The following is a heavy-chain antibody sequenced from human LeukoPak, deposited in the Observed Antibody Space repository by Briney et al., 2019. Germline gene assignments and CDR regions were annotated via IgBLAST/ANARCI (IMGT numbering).Heavy chain of an antibody. D-gene: IGHD3-22*01. V-gene: IGHV3-23*01. Sequence: GGSLRLSCAASGFTLSSYGMSWIRQAPGKGLEWVSSITGSSGYTYYADSVRGRFAISRDNSKNTVFLQMNSLRAEDTAVYYCAKTYYFDSSGYWSAYYFDKWGQGTHVTVSS. CDR2: ITGSSGYT. CDR3: AKTYYFDSSGYWSAYYFDK. CDR1: GFTLSSYG. J-gene: IGHJ4*02.